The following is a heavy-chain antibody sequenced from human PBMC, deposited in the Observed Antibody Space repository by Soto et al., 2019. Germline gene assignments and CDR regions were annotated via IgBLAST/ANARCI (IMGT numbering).Heavy chain of an antibody. CDR3: ARGYDSSGYYRTRTDDYFDY. CDR1: GGSISSGGYY. CDR2: SYYSGST. D-gene: IGHD3-22*01. V-gene: IGHV4-31*01. Sequence: QVQLQESGPGLVKPSQTLSLTCTVSGGSISSGGYYWSWIRQHPGKVLEWIGYSYYSGSTYYNPSLKRQVTISVDTSKNQFSLKLSSVPAADTAVYYCARGYDSSGYYRTRTDDYFDYWGQGTLVTVSS. J-gene: IGHJ4*02.